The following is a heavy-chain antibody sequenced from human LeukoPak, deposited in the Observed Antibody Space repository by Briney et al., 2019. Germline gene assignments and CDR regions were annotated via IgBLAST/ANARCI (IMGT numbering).Heavy chain of an antibody. CDR1: GYTFTVYY. CDR3: ARELEGYYYDLDY. Sequence: ASVTVSCKASGYTFTVYYMHWVRQAPGQGLEWMGWINPNSGGTNYAQKFQGRVTMTRDTSISTAYMELSRLRSDDTAVYYCARELEGYYYDLDYWGQGTLVTVSS. J-gene: IGHJ4*02. CDR2: INPNSGGT. V-gene: IGHV1-2*02. D-gene: IGHD3-22*01.